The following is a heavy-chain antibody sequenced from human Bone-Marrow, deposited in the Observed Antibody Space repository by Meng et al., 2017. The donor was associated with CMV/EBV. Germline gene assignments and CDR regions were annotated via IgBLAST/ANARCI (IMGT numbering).Heavy chain of an antibody. V-gene: IGHV3-49*04. CDR1: GFTFSSYW. Sequence: GGSLRLSCAASGFTFSSYWMSWVRQAPGKGLEWVGFIRSKAYGGTTEYAASVKGRFTISRDDSKSIAYLQMNSLKTEDTAVYYCTRTYYDILTGYSHGMDVWGQGTTVTVSS. CDR3: TRTYYDILTGYSHGMDV. D-gene: IGHD3-9*01. CDR2: IRSKAYGGTT. J-gene: IGHJ6*02.